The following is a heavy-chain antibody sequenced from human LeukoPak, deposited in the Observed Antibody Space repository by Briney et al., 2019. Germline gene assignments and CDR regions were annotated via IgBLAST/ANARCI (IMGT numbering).Heavy chain of an antibody. CDR2: ISRNGDST. CDR3: AKRRESGIGSLYYFDS. Sequence: GGSLRLSCSASGFTFSNYAMSWVRQAPGKGLEWVSAISRNGDSTYYRDSVKGRFTISRDNSKNTLYLQMDSLRAEDTALYYCAKRRESGIGSLYYFDSWGQGTLVTVSS. J-gene: IGHJ4*02. CDR1: GFTFSNYA. V-gene: IGHV3-23*01. D-gene: IGHD1-1*01.